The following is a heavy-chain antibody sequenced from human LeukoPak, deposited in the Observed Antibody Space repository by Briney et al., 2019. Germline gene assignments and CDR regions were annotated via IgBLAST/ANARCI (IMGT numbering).Heavy chain of an antibody. CDR3: ARVGGYGGYYYFDY. J-gene: IGHJ4*02. V-gene: IGHV3-7*01. CDR1: GFTFSSYW. Sequence: GGSLRLSCAASGFTFSSYWMSWVRQAPGKGLEWVANIKQDGSEKYYVDSVKGRFTISRDNSKNTLYLQMGSLRAEDMAVYYCARVGGYGGYYYFDYWGQGTLVTVSS. D-gene: IGHD5-12*01. CDR2: IKQDGSEK.